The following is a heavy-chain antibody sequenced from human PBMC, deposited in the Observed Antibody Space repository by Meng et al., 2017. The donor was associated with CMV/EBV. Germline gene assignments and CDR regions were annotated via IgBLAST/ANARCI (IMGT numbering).Heavy chain of an antibody. CDR3: ARGPRGLLRFLEWSQSYFQH. V-gene: IGHV4-39*07. CDR1: GGSISSSSYY. D-gene: IGHD3-3*01. Sequence: SETLSLTCTVSGGSISSSSYYWGWIRQPPGKGLEWIGSIYYSGSTYYNPSLKSRVTISVDTSKNQFSLKLSSVTAADTAVYYCARGPRGLLRFLEWSQSYFQHWGQGTLVTVSS. J-gene: IGHJ1*01. CDR2: IYYSGST.